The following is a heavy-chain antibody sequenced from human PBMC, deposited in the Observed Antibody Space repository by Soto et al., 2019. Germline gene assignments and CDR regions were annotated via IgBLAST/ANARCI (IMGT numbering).Heavy chain of an antibody. D-gene: IGHD5-12*01. CDR2: IDYSGNT. V-gene: IGHV4-59*01. CDR1: GGSISSYY. CDR3: ARGSLLSGYDYARFDY. Sequence: QVQLQESGPGLVKPSETMSLTCSVSGGSISSYYWSWIRQPPGKGLEWIGYIDYSGNTNYNPTLKSQVTISVDTSKNQFSLKLDSVTTADTAVYYCARGSLLSGYDYARFDYWGQGTLVTVSS. J-gene: IGHJ4*02.